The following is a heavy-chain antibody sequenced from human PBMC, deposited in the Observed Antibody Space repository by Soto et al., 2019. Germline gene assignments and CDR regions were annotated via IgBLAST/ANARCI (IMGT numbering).Heavy chain of an antibody. CDR1: GFTFSSYP. J-gene: IGHJ6*02. D-gene: IGHD3-3*01. CDR3: AKEGVADKYYYYGMDV. Sequence: QVQLVESGGGVVQPGRSLRLSCVASGFTFSSYPIHWVRQAPGKGLEWVTTISSDGNDKYYSDSVKGRFTTSRDNSKNTVYLQMNNRRVEDTAVYYCAKEGVADKYYYYGMDVWGQGTTVNVSS. CDR2: ISSDGNDK. V-gene: IGHV3-30*04.